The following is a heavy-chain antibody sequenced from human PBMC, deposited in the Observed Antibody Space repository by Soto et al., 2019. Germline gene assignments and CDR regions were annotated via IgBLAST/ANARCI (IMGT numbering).Heavy chain of an antibody. CDR3: ARDRLFYDFWSGYTYYYYYMDV. V-gene: IGHV3-33*01. CDR1: GFTFSSYG. Sequence: QVQLVESGGGVVQPGRSLRLSCAASGFTFSSYGMHWVRQAPGKGLEWVAVIWYDGSNKYYADSVKGRFTISRDNSKNTLYLQMNSLRAEDTAVYYCARDRLFYDFWSGYTYYYYYMDVWGKGTTVTVSS. CDR2: IWYDGSNK. J-gene: IGHJ6*03. D-gene: IGHD3-3*01.